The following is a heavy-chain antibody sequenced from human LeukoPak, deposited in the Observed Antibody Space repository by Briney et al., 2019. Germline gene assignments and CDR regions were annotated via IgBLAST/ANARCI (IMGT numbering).Heavy chain of an antibody. V-gene: IGHV3-30*18. CDR2: ISYGGSNR. CDR1: GFTFSSSV. D-gene: IGHD2-2*01. Sequence: GGSLRLSCAASGFTFSSSVLHWVRQAPGKGLEWVAVISYGGSNRYYADSVKGRSTISRDNSKNTSYLQMNSLRTEDTAVYYCAKDLQGHYALDYWGQGTLVTVSS. CDR3: AKDLQGHYALDY. J-gene: IGHJ4*02.